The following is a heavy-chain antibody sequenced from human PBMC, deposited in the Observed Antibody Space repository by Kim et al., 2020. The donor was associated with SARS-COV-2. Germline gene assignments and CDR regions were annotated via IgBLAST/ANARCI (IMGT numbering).Heavy chain of an antibody. J-gene: IGHJ5*02. Sequence: GGSLRLSCAASGFTFSNAWMSWVRQAPGKGLEWVGRIKSKTDGGTTDYAAPVKGRFTISRDDSKNTLYLQMNSLKTEDTAVYYCTTGPDAWLRLAVGVTGGWFDPWGQGTLVTVSS. CDR2: IKSKTDGGTT. D-gene: IGHD5-12*01. CDR1: GFTFSNAW. CDR3: TTGPDAWLRLAVGVTGGWFDP. V-gene: IGHV3-15*01.